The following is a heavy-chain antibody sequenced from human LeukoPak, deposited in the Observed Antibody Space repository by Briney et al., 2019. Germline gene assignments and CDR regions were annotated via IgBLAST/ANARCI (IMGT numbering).Heavy chain of an antibody. D-gene: IGHD5-24*01. CDR2: IHPSGST. Sequence: PGGSLRLSCAASGFTFSNYSMNWVRQPPGKGLEWIGEIHPSGSTNYNPSLKSRVTISVDTSKNQFSLKPSSVTAADTAVYYCARGRDAYKGGNYWGQGTLVTVSS. CDR1: GFTFSNYS. CDR3: ARGRDAYKGGNY. V-gene: IGHV4-34*01. J-gene: IGHJ4*02.